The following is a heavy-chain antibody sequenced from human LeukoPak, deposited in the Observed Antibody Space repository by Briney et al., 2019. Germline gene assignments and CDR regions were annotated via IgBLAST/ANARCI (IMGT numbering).Heavy chain of an antibody. Sequence: PSETLSLTCAVYGGSFSGYYWSWIRQPPGKGLEWIGEINHSGSTNYNPSLKSRVTISVDTSKNQFSLKLSSVTAADTAVYYCARGGPEPTLQYCSSTSCRPVQDWFDPRGQGTLVTVSS. V-gene: IGHV4-34*01. CDR2: INHSGST. J-gene: IGHJ5*02. D-gene: IGHD2-2*01. CDR1: GGSFSGYY. CDR3: ARGGPEPTLQYCSSTSCRPVQDWFDP.